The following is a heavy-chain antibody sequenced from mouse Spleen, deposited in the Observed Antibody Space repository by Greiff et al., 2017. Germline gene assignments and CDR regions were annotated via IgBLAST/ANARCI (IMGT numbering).Heavy chain of an antibody. CDR1: GFTFTDYY. CDR3: ARAPITTVVATDYAMDY. CDR2: IRNKANGYTT. V-gene: IGHV7-3*02. Sequence: EVKLMESGGGLVQPGGSLRLSCATSGFTFTDYYMSWVRQPPGKALEWLGFIRNKANGYTTEYSASVKGRFTISRDNSQSILYLQMNTLRAEDSATYYCARAPITTVVATDYAMDYWGQGTSVTVSS. J-gene: IGHJ4*01. D-gene: IGHD1-1*01.